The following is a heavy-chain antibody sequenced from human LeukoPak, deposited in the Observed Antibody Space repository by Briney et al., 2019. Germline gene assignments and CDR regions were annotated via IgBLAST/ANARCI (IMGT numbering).Heavy chain of an antibody. CDR3: AGRRHRTSRYSGYDRLSY. V-gene: IGHV4-4*02. CDR2: IYHSGST. J-gene: IGHJ4*02. CDR1: GGSISSSNW. Sequence: SGTLSLTCAVSGGSISSSNWWSWVRQPPGKGLEWIGVIYHSGSTNYNPSLKSRVTISVDKSKNQFSLKLSSVTAADTAVYYCAGRRHRTSRYSGYDRLSYWGQGTLVTVSS. D-gene: IGHD5-12*01.